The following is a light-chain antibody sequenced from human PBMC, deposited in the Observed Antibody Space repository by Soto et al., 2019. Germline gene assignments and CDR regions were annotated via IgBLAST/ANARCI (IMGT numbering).Light chain of an antibody. V-gene: IGKV1-5*03. J-gene: IGKJ1*01. CDR3: QHYSHYPWT. CDR1: QSINKW. Sequence: DIKMTQSPSTLSASPGDRVIITCRASQSINKWLAWYQQRPGEAPKLLIYQASHLQSGVPSRFSGSGSETETSLTICSLQPAYFATYYCQHYSHYPWTFGQGTNVEIK. CDR2: QAS.